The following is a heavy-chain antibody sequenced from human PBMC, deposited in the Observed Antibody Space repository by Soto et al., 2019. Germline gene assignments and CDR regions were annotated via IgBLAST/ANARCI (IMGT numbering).Heavy chain of an antibody. CDR2: INHSGST. CDR1: GGSFSGYY. V-gene: IGHV4-34*01. CDR3: ARVNRYKLAARTYYYYMDV. J-gene: IGHJ6*03. D-gene: IGHD6-6*01. Sequence: SETLSLTCAVYGGSFSGYYWSWIRQPPGKGLEWIGEINHSGSTNYNPSLKSRVTISVDTSKNQFSLKLSSVTAADTAVYYCARVNRYKLAARTYYYYMDVWGKGTTVTVSS.